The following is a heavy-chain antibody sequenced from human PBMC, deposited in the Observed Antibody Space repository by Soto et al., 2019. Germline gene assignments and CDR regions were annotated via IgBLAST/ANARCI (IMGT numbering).Heavy chain of an antibody. V-gene: IGHV4-30-2*01. J-gene: IGHJ3*01. CDR3: ANTGARSTFDL. CDR2: IYESGST. CDR1: GGSIGGGDYS. Sequence: QLQLQESGSGLVKPSQTLSLTCAVSGGSIGGGDYSWSWIRQPPGKGLEWIGYIYESGSTYYNPSLKSRVTISIDKSMYQFSLRLNSVTAADTAVYFCANTGARSTFDLWGQGTLFTVSS. D-gene: IGHD2-2*01.